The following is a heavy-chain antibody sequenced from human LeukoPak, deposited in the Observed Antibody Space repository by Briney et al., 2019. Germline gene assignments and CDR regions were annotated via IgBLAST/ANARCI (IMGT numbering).Heavy chain of an antibody. CDR1: GFTFSNNW. D-gene: IGHD6-13*01. CDR3: ARGGSSRYTITY. V-gene: IGHV3-74*01. J-gene: IGHJ4*02. CDR2: INSDGSNT. Sequence: GGSLRLSCAASGFTFSNNWMHWVRQAPGKGLVWVSRINSDGSNTTYVDSVKGRFIISRDNAKNTLYLQMNSLRADDAAVYYCARGGSSRYTITYWGQGTLVTVSS.